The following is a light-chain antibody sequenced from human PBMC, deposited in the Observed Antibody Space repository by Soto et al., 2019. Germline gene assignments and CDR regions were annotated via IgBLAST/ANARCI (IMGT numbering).Light chain of an antibody. J-gene: IGKJ4*01. CDR2: RAS. CDR3: QQYNNWPRAT. Sequence: VMTQSPATLSVSPGERATLSCRASQSISSNLAWYQQKLGQAPRLFIFRASSRATGIPARFSGSGSGTKFNMTISSLQSEYFAVYYCQQYNNWPRATFGGGTKVEIK. CDR1: QSISSN. V-gene: IGKV3-15*01.